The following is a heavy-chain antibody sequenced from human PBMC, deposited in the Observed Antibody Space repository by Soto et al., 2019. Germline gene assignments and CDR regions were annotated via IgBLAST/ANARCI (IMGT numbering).Heavy chain of an antibody. Sequence: PSETLSLTCTVSGASISSGRSYWSWIRQHPGKGLEWIGYMFYSGSTYYHPSLKSRVNISADTSKNQFSLRLTSVTPADTAVYYCARDNGYGHFDSWGQGTMVTFYS. CDR3: ARDNGYGHFDS. V-gene: IGHV4-31*03. CDR2: MFYSGST. CDR1: GASISSGRSY. J-gene: IGHJ4*02. D-gene: IGHD5-12*01.